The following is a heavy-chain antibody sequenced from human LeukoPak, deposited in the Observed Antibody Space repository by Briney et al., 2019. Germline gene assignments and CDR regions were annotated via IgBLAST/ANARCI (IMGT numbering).Heavy chain of an antibody. CDR3: ARGREYSSSSITENWFDP. J-gene: IGHJ5*02. Sequence: GGSLRLSCAASGFTLSRYAMHWVRQAPGKGLEYVSAISSNGGRTYYANSVKGRFTISRDNFKNTLYLQMNSLRAEDTAVYYCARGREYSSSSITENWFDPWGQGTLVTVSS. V-gene: IGHV3-64*01. CDR2: ISSNGGRT. D-gene: IGHD6-6*01. CDR1: GFTLSRYA.